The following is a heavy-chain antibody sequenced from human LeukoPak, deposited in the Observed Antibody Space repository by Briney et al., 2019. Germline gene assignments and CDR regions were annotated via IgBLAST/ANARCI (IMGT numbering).Heavy chain of an antibody. Sequence: SETLPLTCTVSGGSITSSTYNWGWIRQPPGKGLEWIGSIYHSGSTFYNPSLKSRVTISINTSKNQFSLKLSFVTAADTAVYYCAGQPYYDSSGYYFYWGQGTLVTVSS. V-gene: IGHV4-39*01. CDR1: GGSITSSTYN. CDR2: IYHSGST. J-gene: IGHJ4*02. CDR3: AGQPYYDSSGYYFY. D-gene: IGHD3-22*01.